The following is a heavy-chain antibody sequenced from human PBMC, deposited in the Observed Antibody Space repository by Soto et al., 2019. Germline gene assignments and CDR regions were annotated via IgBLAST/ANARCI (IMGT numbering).Heavy chain of an antibody. CDR1: GYTFTSYG. CDR3: ARGGNYCTNGVYSFYGMDV. D-gene: IGHD2-8*01. Sequence: QVQLVQSGAEVKKPGASVKVSCKASGYTFTSYGISWVRQAPGQGLEWMGWISAYNGNTNYAQKFQGRVTMTTDTATSTAYMELRILRSDDTAVYYCARGGNYCTNGVYSFYGMDVWGQGTTVTVSS. CDR2: ISAYNGNT. J-gene: IGHJ6*02. V-gene: IGHV1-18*01.